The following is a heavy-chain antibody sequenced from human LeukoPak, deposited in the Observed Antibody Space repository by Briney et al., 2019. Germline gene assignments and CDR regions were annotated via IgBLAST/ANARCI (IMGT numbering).Heavy chain of an antibody. CDR2: ISGSGGST. V-gene: IGHV3-23*01. CDR1: GFTFSSYS. J-gene: IGHJ6*02. D-gene: IGHD2-2*02. CDR3: AITPLGYCSSTSCYRARPYYGMDV. Sequence: QPGGSLRLSCAASGFTFSSYSMNWVRQAPGKGLEWVSAISGSGGSTYYADSVKVRFTISRDNSKNTLYLQMNSLRAEDTAVYYCAITPLGYCSSTSCYRARPYYGMDVWGQGTTVTVSS.